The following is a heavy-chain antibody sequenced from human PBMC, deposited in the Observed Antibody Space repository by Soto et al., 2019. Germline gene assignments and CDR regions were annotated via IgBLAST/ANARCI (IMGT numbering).Heavy chain of an antibody. CDR2: INLSVSS. Sequence: SETKSLTSAVYGGTFSGYYCSWISQPPVKGLEWFGEINLSVSSKYNPSLKIRVTISVDTSKNQFSLKLSSVSAVDMAVYSCERTSVVRAVITYWLQRSLVTVSS. CDR3: ERTSVVRAVITY. CDR1: GGTFSGYY. D-gene: IGHD3-10*01. V-gene: IGHV4-34*01. J-gene: IGHJ4*02.